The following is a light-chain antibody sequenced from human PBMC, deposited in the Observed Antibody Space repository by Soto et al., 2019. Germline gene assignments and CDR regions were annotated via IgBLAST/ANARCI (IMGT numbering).Light chain of an antibody. CDR1: QSISSY. J-gene: IGKJ1*01. Sequence: EVVLTQSPDTLSLPPGERATLSCRASQSISSYLAWYQQRPGQAPRLLIYDASNRASGIPARFSGSGSGTDFTLTISSLQSEDFAVYYCQQYDNWPWTFGQGTKVDIK. CDR3: QQYDNWPWT. CDR2: DAS. V-gene: IGKV3-11*01.